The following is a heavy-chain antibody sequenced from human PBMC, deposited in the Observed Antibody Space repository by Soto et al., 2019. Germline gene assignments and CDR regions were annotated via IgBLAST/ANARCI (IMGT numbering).Heavy chain of an antibody. J-gene: IGHJ3*02. CDR3: ARDWGYCSGGSCYLANAFDI. V-gene: IGHV3-11*01. CDR2: ISSSGSTI. D-gene: IGHD2-15*01. CDR1: GFTYSDYY. Sequence: PGGSLRLSCAASGFTYSDYYVSWIRQAPGKVLEWVSYISSSGSTIYYADSVKGRFTISRDNAKNSLYLQMNSLRAEDTAVYYCARDWGYCSGGSCYLANAFDIRGQGTMVTVSS.